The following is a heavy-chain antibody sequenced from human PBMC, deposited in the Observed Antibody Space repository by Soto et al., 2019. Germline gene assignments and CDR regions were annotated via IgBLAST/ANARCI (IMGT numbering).Heavy chain of an antibody. D-gene: IGHD6-6*01. J-gene: IGHJ4*02. V-gene: IGHV3-15*01. CDR2: IKSKTDGGTT. CDR3: TTGSTSTKNY. CDR1: GFIFSNAW. Sequence: EVQLVESGGGLVIPGGSLRLSCAASGFIFSNAWLSWVRQAPGKGLEWVGRIKSKTDGGTTDYTAPVKGRFTISRDDSKNTLYLQMNSLKIEDTAVYYCTTGSTSTKNYWGQGTLVTVSS.